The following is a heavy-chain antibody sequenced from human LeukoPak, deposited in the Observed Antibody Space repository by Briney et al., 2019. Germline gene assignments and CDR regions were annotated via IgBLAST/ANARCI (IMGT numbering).Heavy chain of an antibody. J-gene: IGHJ6*02. Sequence: SETLSLTCTVSGASVRSSYYYWSWIRQHPGKGLEWIGYIYYSGSTYYNPSLKSRVTISVDTSKNQFSLKLSSVTAADTAVYYCARDLSYCSSTSCYYYYGMDVWGQGTTVTVSS. CDR2: IYYSGST. V-gene: IGHV4-31*03. D-gene: IGHD2-2*01. CDR3: ARDLSYCSSTSCYYYYGMDV. CDR1: GASVRSSYYY.